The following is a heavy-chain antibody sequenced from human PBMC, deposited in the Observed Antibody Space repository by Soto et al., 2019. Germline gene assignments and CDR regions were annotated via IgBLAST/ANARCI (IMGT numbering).Heavy chain of an antibody. V-gene: IGHV4-59*08. CDR3: ARQPFGYDFWSGYSPAEYYYYMDV. J-gene: IGHJ6*03. D-gene: IGHD3-3*01. Sequence: PSETLSLTCTVSGGSISSYYWSWIRQPPGKGLEWIGYIYYSGSTNYNPSLKSRVTISVDTSKNQFSLKLSSVTAADTAVYYCARQPFGYDFWSGYSPAEYYYYMDVWGKGNTVTVSS. CDR1: GGSISSYY. CDR2: IYYSGST.